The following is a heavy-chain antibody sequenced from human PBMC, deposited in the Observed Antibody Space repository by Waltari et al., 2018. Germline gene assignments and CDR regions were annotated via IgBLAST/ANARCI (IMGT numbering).Heavy chain of an antibody. CDR1: GYPFNDAW. CDR2: IKREIDGGTA. V-gene: IGHV3-15*01. D-gene: IGHD3-10*01. CDR3: VRESFGNDI. Sequence: QLVESGGGLVKPGESFRLSCVGSGYPFNDAWMSWVRQAPGKGLEWVGRIKREIDGGTAEYVESVKDRFTISRDDSKNTLYLQMNGLKSEDSAVYFCVRESFGNDIWGQGTLVTVSS. J-gene: IGHJ4*02.